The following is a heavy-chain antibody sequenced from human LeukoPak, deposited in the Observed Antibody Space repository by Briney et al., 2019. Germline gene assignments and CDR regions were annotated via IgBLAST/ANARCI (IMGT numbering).Heavy chain of an antibody. CDR3: AKADIVVVVAASALDY. CDR2: ISGSGGST. J-gene: IGHJ4*02. Sequence: GGSLRPSCAASGFTFSSYAMSWVRQAPGKGLEWVSAISGSGGSTYYADSVKGRFTISRDNSKNTPYLQMNSLRAEDTAVYYCAKADIVVVVAASALDYWGQGTLVTVSS. CDR1: GFTFSSYA. V-gene: IGHV3-23*01. D-gene: IGHD2-15*01.